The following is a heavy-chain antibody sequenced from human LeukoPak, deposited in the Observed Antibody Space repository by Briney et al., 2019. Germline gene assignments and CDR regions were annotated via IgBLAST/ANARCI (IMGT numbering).Heavy chain of an antibody. D-gene: IGHD3-22*01. Sequence: PGGSLRLSCAASGFTFSDYYMSWIRQAPGKGLEWVSYISSSGSTIYYADSVKGRFTISRDNAKNSLYLQMNSLRAEDTAVYYCARDPYYYDSSGYYLYYYYGMDVWGQGTTVTVSS. CDR2: ISSSGSTI. CDR3: ARDPYYYDSSGYYLYYYYGMDV. V-gene: IGHV3-11*01. J-gene: IGHJ6*02. CDR1: GFTFSDYY.